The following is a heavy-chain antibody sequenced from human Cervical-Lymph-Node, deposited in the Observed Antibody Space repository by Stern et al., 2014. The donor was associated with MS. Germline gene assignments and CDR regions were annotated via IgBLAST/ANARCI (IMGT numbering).Heavy chain of an antibody. J-gene: IGHJ4*02. CDR3: AESKGAAALDF. Sequence: VQLVESGPGLVKPSGTLSLTCAVSGGSISSNNWWSWVRQPPGKGLELIGEIPPRGTTPYSPSLKSRPTISVDESQNPLSLKVSSVTAADTAVYYCAESKGAAALDFWGQGYLVTVSS. CDR2: IPPRGTT. CDR1: GGSISSNNW. V-gene: IGHV4-4*02. D-gene: IGHD6-13*01.